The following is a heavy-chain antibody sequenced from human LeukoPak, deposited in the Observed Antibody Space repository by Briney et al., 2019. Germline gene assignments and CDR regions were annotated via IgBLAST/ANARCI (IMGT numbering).Heavy chain of an antibody. CDR2: ISSHSSTI. Sequence: GGSLRLSCAASGFTFSRFGMNCVRQAPGKGLEWVSYISSHSSTIYYADSVKGRFTISRDDAKNSLYLQMTSLRPEDTALYYCARERQNKDFWSGGDYWGQGTLVTVSS. CDR3: ARERQNKDFWSGGDY. CDR1: GFTFSRFG. J-gene: IGHJ4*02. D-gene: IGHD3-3*01. V-gene: IGHV3-48*01.